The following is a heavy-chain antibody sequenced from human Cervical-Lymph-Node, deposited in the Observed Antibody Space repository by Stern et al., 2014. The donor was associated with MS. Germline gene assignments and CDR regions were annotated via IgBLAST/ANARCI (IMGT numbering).Heavy chain of an antibody. J-gene: IGHJ6*02. V-gene: IGHV3-30*03. CDR1: GFSLSNSG. CDR3: MGVGDAMHV. CDR2: MSFVGGNK. Sequence: QVQLVESGGGVVQPGRSLTLSCAASGFSLSNSGMHWVRQAPGKGLEWVAVMSFVGGNKKYGDSVKGRFSISRDMANNTLFLQMNSLRPEDTAVYYCMGVGDAMHVWGQGTTVSVSS.